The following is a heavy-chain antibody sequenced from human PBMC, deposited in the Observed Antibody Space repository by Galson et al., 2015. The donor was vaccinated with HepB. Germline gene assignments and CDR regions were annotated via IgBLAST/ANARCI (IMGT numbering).Heavy chain of an antibody. J-gene: IGHJ4*02. D-gene: IGHD3-10*01. CDR1: GYTFSNYG. CDR3: ARDQRGSYYGSGSSDY. CDR2: ISAYSGNR. Sequence: SVKVSCKASGYTFSNYGISWVRQAPGQGLEWVGWISAYSGNRNYAQKLQGRVTMTTETSTSTAYMELTSLRSDDTAVYYCARDQRGSYYGSGSSDYWGQGTLVTVSS. V-gene: IGHV1-18*01.